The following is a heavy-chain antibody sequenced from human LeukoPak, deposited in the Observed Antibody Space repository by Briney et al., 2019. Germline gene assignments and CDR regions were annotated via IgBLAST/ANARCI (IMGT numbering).Heavy chain of an antibody. CDR3: AKGVRSGYDRLDY. CDR1: GFIFSNYG. V-gene: IGHV3-30*18. Sequence: PGRSLRLSCADSGFIFSNYGIHWVRQAPGKGLEWVAVISYDGLNKNYADSVKGRFTISRDNSRNTLSLQMNSLRVEDAAIYYCAKGVRSGYDRLDYWGQGALVTVSS. J-gene: IGHJ4*02. D-gene: IGHD5-12*01. CDR2: ISYDGLNK.